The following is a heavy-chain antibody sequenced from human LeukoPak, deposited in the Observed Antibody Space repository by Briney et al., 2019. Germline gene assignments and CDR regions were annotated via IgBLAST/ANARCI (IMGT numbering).Heavy chain of an antibody. J-gene: IGHJ4*02. Sequence: SETLSLTCTVSGGSVSSGSYYWSWIRQPPGKGLEWISYIYYSGSTNFNPSLKSRVTISVDTSKNQFSLKLSSVTAADTAVYYCASARSGSYYRSYFDYWGQGTLVTVSS. CDR3: ASARSGSYYRSYFDY. D-gene: IGHD3-10*01. V-gene: IGHV4-61*01. CDR2: IYYSGST. CDR1: GGSVSSGSYY.